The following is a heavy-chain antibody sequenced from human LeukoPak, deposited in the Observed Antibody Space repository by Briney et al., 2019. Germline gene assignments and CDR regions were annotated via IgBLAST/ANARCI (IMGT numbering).Heavy chain of an antibody. D-gene: IGHD6-19*01. V-gene: IGHV3-30*02. CDR2: IRYDGSNK. CDR3: AKEGYSSGWYEDY. Sequence: PGGSLRLSCAAAGFTFSTYGIHWVRQAPGMGLEWVAFIRYDGSNKYYADSVKGRFTISRVNFMNTVYLQMNSLRPEDTAVYYCAKEGYSSGWYEDYWGQGTLVTVSS. CDR1: GFTFSTYG. J-gene: IGHJ4*02.